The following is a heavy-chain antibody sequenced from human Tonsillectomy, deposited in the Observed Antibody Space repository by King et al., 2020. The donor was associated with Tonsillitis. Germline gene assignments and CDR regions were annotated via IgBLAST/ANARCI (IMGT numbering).Heavy chain of an antibody. CDR2: INHSGST. V-gene: IGHV4-34*01. CDR1: GGSFSGYY. CDR3: AREGRIVAAPYYFDY. J-gene: IGHJ4*02. D-gene: IGHD1-26*01. Sequence: VQLQQWGAGLLKPSETLSLTCAVYGGSFSGYYWSWIRQPPGKGLEWIGEINHSGSTNYNPSLKSRVTISVDTSKNQFSLKLSSVTAADTAVYYCAREGRIVAAPYYFDYWGQGTLVTVSS.